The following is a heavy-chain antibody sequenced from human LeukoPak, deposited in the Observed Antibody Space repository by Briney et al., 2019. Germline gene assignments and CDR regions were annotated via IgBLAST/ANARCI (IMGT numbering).Heavy chain of an antibody. J-gene: IGHJ4*02. Sequence: ASVKVSCTASGYTFTSYAMNWVRQAPGQGLEWMGWINTNTGNPTYAQGFTGRFVFSLDTSVSTAYLQISSLKAEDTAVHYCARVVWFGDFEDFDYWGQGTLVTVSS. CDR1: GYTFTSYA. CDR2: INTNTGNP. V-gene: IGHV7-4-1*02. D-gene: IGHD3-10*01. CDR3: ARVVWFGDFEDFDY.